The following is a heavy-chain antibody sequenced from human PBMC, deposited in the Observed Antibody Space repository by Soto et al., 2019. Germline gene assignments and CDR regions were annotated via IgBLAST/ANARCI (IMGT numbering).Heavy chain of an antibody. D-gene: IGHD6-19*01. J-gene: IGHJ6*02. CDR2: IIPIIGTA. CDR1: GGTLSSHA. V-gene: IGHV1-69*13. CDR3: ASSIAVAGNYYYYGMDV. Sequence: SVKVSCKASGGTLSSHAISWVRQAPGQGLEWMGGIIPIIGTANYAQKFQGRVTITADESTSTAYMELSSLRSEDTAVYYCASSIAVAGNYYYYGMDVWGQGTTVTVSS.